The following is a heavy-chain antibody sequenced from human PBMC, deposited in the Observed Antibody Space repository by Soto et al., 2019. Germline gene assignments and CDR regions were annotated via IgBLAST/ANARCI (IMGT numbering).Heavy chain of an antibody. Sequence: PGGSLRLSCAASGFTFSSYAMHWVRQAPGKGLEWVAVISYDGSNKYYADSVKGRFTISRDNSKNTLYLQMNSLRAEDTAVYYCARGGPSVWPPGHTNPLYYYYYGMDVWGQGTTVTVSS. V-gene: IGHV3-30-3*01. CDR3: ARGGPSVWPPGHTNPLYYYYYGMDV. D-gene: IGHD2-21*01. CDR2: ISYDGSNK. CDR1: GFTFSSYA. J-gene: IGHJ6*02.